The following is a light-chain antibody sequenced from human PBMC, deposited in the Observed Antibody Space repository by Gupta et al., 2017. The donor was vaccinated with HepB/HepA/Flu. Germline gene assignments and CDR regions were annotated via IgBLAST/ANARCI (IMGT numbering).Light chain of an antibody. Sequence: EIVLTQSPVTLSLSPGDRATLSCRASQTVTSGYLAWYQHKPGQAPRLLIYATSRRYPGTPDRFTGSGSGSDFTLIISSLEPEDFAVYYCQQYANSRSRTFGGGTKVEVK. J-gene: IGKJ4*01. CDR2: ATS. CDR1: QTVTSGY. V-gene: IGKV3-20*01. CDR3: QQYANSRSRT.